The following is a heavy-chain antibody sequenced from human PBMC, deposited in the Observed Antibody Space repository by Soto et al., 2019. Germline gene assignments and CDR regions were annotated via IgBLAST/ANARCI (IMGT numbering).Heavy chain of an antibody. CDR2: ISYDGSNK. CDR3: AIEMYYDFWSGYYKGYYYYYYGMDV. CDR1: GYTFTSYG. D-gene: IGHD3-3*01. Sequence: SCKASGYTFTSYGISWVRQAPGKGLEWVAVISYDGSNKYYADSVKGRFTIFRDNSKNTLYLQMNSLRAEDTAVYYCAIEMYYDFWSGYYKGYYYYYYGMDVWGQGTTVTVSS. J-gene: IGHJ6*02. V-gene: IGHV3-30-3*01.